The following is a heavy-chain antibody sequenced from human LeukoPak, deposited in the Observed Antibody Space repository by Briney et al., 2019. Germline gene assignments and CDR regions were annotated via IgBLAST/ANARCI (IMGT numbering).Heavy chain of an antibody. V-gene: IGHV4-59*08. CDR2: IHYSGGT. J-gene: IGHJ4*02. CDR3: ARHGIAERPEEFDY. D-gene: IGHD6-6*01. CDR1: GGSISRYY. Sequence: PSETLSLTCTVSGGSISRYYWSWIRQSPGKGPEWIGYIHYSGGTNYNPSLKSQVTISVDRSKNELSLKLSSATAADTAVYYCARHGIAERPEEFDYWGQGTLVTVSS.